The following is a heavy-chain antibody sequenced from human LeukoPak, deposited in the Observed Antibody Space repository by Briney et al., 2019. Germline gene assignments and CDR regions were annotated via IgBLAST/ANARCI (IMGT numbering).Heavy chain of an antibody. V-gene: IGHV3-7*01. Sequence: GGSLRLSCAASGFTFSSYWMSWVRQAPGKGLEWVANIKQDGSEKYYVDSVKGRFTISRDNAKNSLYLQMNSLRAEDTAVYYCARVGSSLAVAGPFDYWGQGTLVTVSS. CDR2: IKQDGSEK. CDR1: GFTFSSYW. J-gene: IGHJ4*02. CDR3: ARVGSSLAVAGPFDY. D-gene: IGHD6-19*01.